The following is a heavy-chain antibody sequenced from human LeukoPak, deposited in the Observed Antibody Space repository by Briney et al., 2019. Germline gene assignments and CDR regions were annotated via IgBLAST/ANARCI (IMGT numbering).Heavy chain of an antibody. J-gene: IGHJ4*02. D-gene: IGHD5-24*01. CDR1: TFTVASNY. V-gene: IGHV3-53*01. CDR2: IYQGGST. CDR3: ARVRDVYNHVFED. Sequence: GGSLRLSCAVSTFTVASNYMSWVRQTPGKGLVWVSDIYQGGSTYYSDSAKGRFTISRDISKNTLHLQMNNLRVDDTAVYYCARVRDVYNHVFEDWGQGTLVTVS.